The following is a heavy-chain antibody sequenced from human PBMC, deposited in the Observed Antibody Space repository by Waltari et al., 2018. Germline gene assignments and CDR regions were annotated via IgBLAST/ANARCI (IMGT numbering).Heavy chain of an antibody. D-gene: IGHD6-13*01. CDR2: INHSGST. J-gene: IGHJ6*02. CDR1: GGSFSGYY. Sequence: QVQLQQWGAGLLKPSETLSLTCAVYGGSFSGYYWSWIRQPPGKGLDGIGEINHSGSTNYSPPLKCRVPISVDTSKNRFSLKLSSVTAADTAVYYCARGGGRYSSSWLYYYYGMDVWGQGTTVTVSS. CDR3: ARGGGRYSSSWLYYYYGMDV. V-gene: IGHV4-34*01.